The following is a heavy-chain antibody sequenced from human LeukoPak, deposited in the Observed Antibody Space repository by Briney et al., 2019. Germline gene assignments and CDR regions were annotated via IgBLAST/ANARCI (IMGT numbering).Heavy chain of an antibody. CDR1: GFTFSSYW. J-gene: IGHJ4*02. CDR2: IKQDGSEK. CDR3: ARGTYYDFWSGYSNFDY. Sequence: GGSLRLSCAASGFTFSSYWMSWVRQAPVKGLEWVANIKQDGSEKYYVDSVKGRFTISRDNAKNSLYLQMNSLRAKDTAVYYCARGTYYDFWSGYSNFDYWGQGTLVTVSS. V-gene: IGHV3-7*01. D-gene: IGHD3-3*01.